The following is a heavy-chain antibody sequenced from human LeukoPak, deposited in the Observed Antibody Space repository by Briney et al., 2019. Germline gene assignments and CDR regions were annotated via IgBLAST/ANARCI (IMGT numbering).Heavy chain of an antibody. J-gene: IGHJ3*02. CDR3: ARDYSSGWYGLGAFDI. CDR1: GFTFSSYS. V-gene: IGHV3-21*01. Sequence: KPGGSLRLSCAASGFTFSSYSMNWVRQAPGKGLEWVSSISSSSSYIYYADSVKGRFTISRDNAKNSLHLQMNGLRAEDTAVYYCARDYSSGWYGLGAFDIWGQGTMVTVSS. D-gene: IGHD6-19*01. CDR2: ISSSSSYI.